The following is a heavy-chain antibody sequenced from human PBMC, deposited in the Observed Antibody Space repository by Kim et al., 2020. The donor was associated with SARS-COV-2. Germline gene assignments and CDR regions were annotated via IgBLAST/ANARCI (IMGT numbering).Heavy chain of an antibody. J-gene: IGHJ4*02. CDR3: ASPPDGY. V-gene: IGHV4-34*01. Sequence: SETLSLTCAVYGGSFSGYYWSWIRQPPGKGLEWIGEINHSGSTNYNPSLKSRVTISVDTSKNQFSLKLSSVTAADTAVYYCASPPDGYWGQGTLDTVSS. CDR1: GGSFSGYY. CDR2: INHSGST.